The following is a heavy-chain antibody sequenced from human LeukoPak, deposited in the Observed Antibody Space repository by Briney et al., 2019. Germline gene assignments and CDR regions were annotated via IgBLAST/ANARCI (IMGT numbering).Heavy chain of an antibody. CDR2: IRKKPNSYTT. Sequence: GGSLRLSCAASGFTFSDHFMDWVRQAPGKGLEWVGRIRKKPNSYTTEYAASVKGRFTFSRDDSKNSLYLQMNSLETEDTAVYYCAIVSATTGATDALDFWGQGTMVTVSS. CDR3: AIVSATTGATDALDF. V-gene: IGHV3-72*01. J-gene: IGHJ3*01. D-gene: IGHD1-1*01. CDR1: GFTFSDHF.